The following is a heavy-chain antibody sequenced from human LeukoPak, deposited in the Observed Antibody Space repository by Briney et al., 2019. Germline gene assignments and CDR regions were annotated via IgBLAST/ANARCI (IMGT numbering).Heavy chain of an antibody. V-gene: IGHV3-66*01. CDR1: GFAVSSNY. D-gene: IGHD2-2*01. CDR3: AKSPSHCSGTSCYLDY. J-gene: IGHJ4*02. CDR2: IYSGGST. Sequence: GGSLRLSCAASGFAVSSNYMNWVRQAPGKGLEWVSVIYSGGSTYYADSVKGRFTISRDNSKNTLYLQMNSLRAEDTAVYYCAKSPSHCSGTSCYLDYWGQGVLVTVSS.